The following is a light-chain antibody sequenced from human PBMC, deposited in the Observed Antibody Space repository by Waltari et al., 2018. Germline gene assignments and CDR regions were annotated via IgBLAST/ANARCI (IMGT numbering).Light chain of an antibody. CDR2: WAS. Sequence: DIVMTQSPDSLAVSLGERATLNCTSSQSVLHSSNNKNYLAWYQQKPGQPPKLLIYWASTRESGVPDRFSGSGSGTDFTLTITSLQAEDVAVYHCQQYESSPRTFGQGTKVEI. CDR3: QQYESSPRT. CDR1: QSVLHSSNNKNY. J-gene: IGKJ1*01. V-gene: IGKV4-1*01.